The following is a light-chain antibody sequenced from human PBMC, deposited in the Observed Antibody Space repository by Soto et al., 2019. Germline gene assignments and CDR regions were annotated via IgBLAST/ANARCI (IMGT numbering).Light chain of an antibody. CDR3: AASDDSLRAWV. Sequence: QTVVSQPPSASGAPGQRVTISCSGSSSNIGNHHVYWYQQLPGTAPKLLIYRNNQWPSGMPDRFSGSKAGTSASLAISGLQSEEEADYYCAASDDSLRAWVFGGGTKVTVL. J-gene: IGLJ3*02. CDR2: RNN. V-gene: IGLV1-47*01. CDR1: SSNIGNHH.